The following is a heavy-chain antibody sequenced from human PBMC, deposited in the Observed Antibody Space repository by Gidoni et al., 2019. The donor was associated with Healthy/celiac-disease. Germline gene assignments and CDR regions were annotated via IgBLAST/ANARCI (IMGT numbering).Heavy chain of an antibody. D-gene: IGHD2-2*01. CDR2: IIPIFGTA. Sequence: GAELKKPGSSVKFSCKASGGPFSSSAISWVRQAPGQGLEWMGGIIPIFGTANNAQKFQGRVTITADESTSTAYMELSSLRSEDTAVYYCARDCSSTSCFRPDNWFDPWGQGTLVTVSS. V-gene: IGHV1-69*01. CDR1: GGPFSSSA. J-gene: IGHJ5*02. CDR3: ARDCSSTSCFRPDNWFDP.